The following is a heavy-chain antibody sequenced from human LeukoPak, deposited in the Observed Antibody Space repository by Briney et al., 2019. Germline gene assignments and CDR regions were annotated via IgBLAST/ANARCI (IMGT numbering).Heavy chain of an antibody. CDR3: AKKGATTGDFDY. V-gene: IGHV3-23*01. CDR2: ISGSGGDS. CDR1: GFTFSNFL. Sequence: GGSLRLSCAASGFTFSNFLMTWVRQAPGKGPEWVSAISGSGGDSYYADSVKGRFTISRDNSKNTLYLQMNSLRAEDTAVYYCAKKGATTGDFDYWGQGTLVTVSS. J-gene: IGHJ4*02. D-gene: IGHD1-26*01.